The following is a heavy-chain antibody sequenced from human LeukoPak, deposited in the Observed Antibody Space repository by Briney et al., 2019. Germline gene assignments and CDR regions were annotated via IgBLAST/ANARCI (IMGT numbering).Heavy chain of an antibody. D-gene: IGHD4-17*01. V-gene: IGHV1-2*06. Sequence: EASVKVSCKASGYTFTGYYMHWVRQAPGQGPEWMGRINPNSGGTNYAQKFQGRVTMTRDTSISTAYMELSRLRSDDTAVYYCARLTTVTKKVRYYYMDVWGKGTTVTVSS. CDR1: GYTFTGYY. CDR2: INPNSGGT. CDR3: ARLTTVTKKVRYYYMDV. J-gene: IGHJ6*03.